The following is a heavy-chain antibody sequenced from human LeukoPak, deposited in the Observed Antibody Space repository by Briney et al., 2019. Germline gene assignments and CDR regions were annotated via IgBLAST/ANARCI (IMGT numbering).Heavy chain of an antibody. CDR1: GFTFSSYA. Sequence: GGSLRLSCAASGFTFSSYAMSWVRQAPGKGLEWVSAIGGGGDRTYYADSAKGRFTISRDNSKNTLYLQMNSLRAEDTAVYYCAREAFYSSGWFSLFGFWGQGTLVTVSS. V-gene: IGHV3-23*01. CDR3: AREAFYSSGWFSLFGF. J-gene: IGHJ4*02. CDR2: IGGGGDRT. D-gene: IGHD6-19*01.